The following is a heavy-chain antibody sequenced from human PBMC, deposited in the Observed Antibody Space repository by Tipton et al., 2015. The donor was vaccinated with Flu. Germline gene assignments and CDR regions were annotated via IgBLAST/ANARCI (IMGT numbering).Heavy chain of an antibody. CDR1: GGSITSSSYY. Sequence: TLSLTCTVSGGSITSSSYYWGWIRQPPGKGLEWIGNIFYSGGTFYNPSLKSRVTISVDTSKNQFSLKLSSVTAADTAVYYCAKVSSSSSSYYFDYWGQGILVTVSS. V-gene: IGHV4-39*07. CDR3: AKVSSSSSSYYFDY. J-gene: IGHJ4*02. CDR2: IFYSGGT. D-gene: IGHD6-6*01.